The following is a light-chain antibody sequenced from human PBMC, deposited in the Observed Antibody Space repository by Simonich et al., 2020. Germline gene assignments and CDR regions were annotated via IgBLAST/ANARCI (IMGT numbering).Light chain of an antibody. Sequence: NFMLTQPHSESESPGKTVTISCTRSSGSIASNYVQWYQQRPGSAPTTVIYEDNQRPSGVPDRFSGSIDSSSNSASLTVSGRKTEDEADYYCQSYDSSNQVFGGGTKLTVL. CDR3: QSYDSSNQV. CDR2: EDN. V-gene: IGLV6-57*03. J-gene: IGLJ3*02. CDR1: SGSIASNY.